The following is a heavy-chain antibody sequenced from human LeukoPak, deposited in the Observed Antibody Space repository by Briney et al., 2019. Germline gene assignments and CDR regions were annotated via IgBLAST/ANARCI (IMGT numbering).Heavy chain of an antibody. CDR3: ARNPVAGINDY. J-gene: IGHJ4*02. V-gene: IGHV4-38-2*02. Sequence: PSETLSLTCTVSGYSLTSGYYWGWIRQPPGKGLEWIGSIYHSGSTFYNPSLKSRVTISVDPSKNQFSLKLSSVTAADTAVYYCARNPVAGINDYWGQGTLVTVSS. CDR2: IYHSGST. D-gene: IGHD6-19*01. CDR1: GYSLTSGYY.